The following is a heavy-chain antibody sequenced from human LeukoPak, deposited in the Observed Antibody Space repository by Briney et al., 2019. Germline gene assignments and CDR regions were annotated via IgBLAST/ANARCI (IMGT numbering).Heavy chain of an antibody. CDR2: MYYSGKT. CDR3: ARREGSSGRGFDY. D-gene: IGHD6-19*01. Sequence: PETLSLTCTVSGGSISNYYWSWIRQPPGKGLEWIAYMYYSGKTDYNPSLQSRVTISVDTSKNQFSLNLRSVTASDTAVYYCARREGSSGRGFDYWGQGTLDTVSS. CDR1: GGSISNYY. J-gene: IGHJ4*02. V-gene: IGHV4-59*08.